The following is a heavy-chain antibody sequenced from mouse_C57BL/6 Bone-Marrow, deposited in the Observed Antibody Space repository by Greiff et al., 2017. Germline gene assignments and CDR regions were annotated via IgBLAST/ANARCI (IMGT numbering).Heavy chain of an antibody. V-gene: IGHV10-1*01. CDR2: IRSKSNNYAT. CDR1: GFSFNTYA. D-gene: IGHD3-2*02. CDR3: VRRGDSSGYFYAMDY. J-gene: IGHJ4*01. Sequence: EVQVVESGGGLVQPKGSLKLSCAASGFSFNTYAMNWVRQAPGKGLEWVARIRSKSNNYATYYADSVKDRFTISRDDSESMLYLQMNNLKTEDTAMYYCVRRGDSSGYFYAMDYWGQGTSVTVSS.